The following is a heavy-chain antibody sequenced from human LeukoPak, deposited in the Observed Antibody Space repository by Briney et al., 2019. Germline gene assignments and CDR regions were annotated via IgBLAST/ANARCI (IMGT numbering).Heavy chain of an antibody. V-gene: IGHV4-34*01. D-gene: IGHD3-10*01. CDR2: INHSGST. CDR3: ARGLGMYYGSGSYYK. J-gene: IGHJ4*02. CDR1: GGSFSGYY. Sequence: PSETLSLTCAVYGGSFSGYYWSWIRQPPGKGLEWIGEINHSGSTNYSPSLKSRVTISVDTSKNQFSLKLSSVTAADTAVYYCARGLGMYYGSGSYYKWGQGTLVTVSS.